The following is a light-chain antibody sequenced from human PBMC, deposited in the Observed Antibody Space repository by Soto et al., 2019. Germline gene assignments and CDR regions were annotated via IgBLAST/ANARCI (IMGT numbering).Light chain of an antibody. V-gene: IGKV3-20*01. CDR2: GAA. J-gene: IGKJ2*01. CDR3: QQYGSSPRT. CDR1: QSVSSSY. Sequence: EIVLTQSPGTLSLSPGERATLSFRASQSVSSSYLAWYQQKPGQAPRLLIYGAASRATGIPDRFSGSVSGTDFTLTISRLEPEVFAVYYCQQYGSSPRTFGQETKLEIK.